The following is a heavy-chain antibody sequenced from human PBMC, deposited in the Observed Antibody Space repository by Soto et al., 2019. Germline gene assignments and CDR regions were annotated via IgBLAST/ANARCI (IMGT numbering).Heavy chain of an antibody. V-gene: IGHV1-69*02. J-gene: IGHJ6*03. CDR2: IIPILGIA. D-gene: IGHD2-2*01. CDR1: GGTFSSYT. Sequence: SVKVSCKASGGTFSSYTISWVRQAPGQGLEWMGRIIPILGIANYAQRFQGRVTITADKSTSTAYMELSSLRSEDTAVYYCARGVPAATPVGYMDVWGKGTTVTVSS. CDR3: ARGVPAATPVGYMDV.